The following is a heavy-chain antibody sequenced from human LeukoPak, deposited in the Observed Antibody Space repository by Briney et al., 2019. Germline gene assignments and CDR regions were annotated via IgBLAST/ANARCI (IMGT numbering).Heavy chain of an antibody. Sequence: GGSLRLSCAASGFTFSSYWMSWVRQAPGKGLEWVANIKQDGSEKYYVDSVKGRFTISRDNAKNSLYLQMNSLRAEDTAVYYCARDRLDYGDYEALDYWGQGTLVTVSS. D-gene: IGHD4-17*01. CDR2: IKQDGSEK. J-gene: IGHJ4*02. CDR3: ARDRLDYGDYEALDY. V-gene: IGHV3-7*01. CDR1: GFTFSSYW.